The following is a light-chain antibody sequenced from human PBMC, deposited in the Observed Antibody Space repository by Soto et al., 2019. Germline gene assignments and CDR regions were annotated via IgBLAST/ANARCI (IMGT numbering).Light chain of an antibody. V-gene: IGLV2-14*01. CDR3: NSYTSSSIHV. CDR2: DVS. Sequence: QSALTQPASVSASPGQSITISCTGTSSDVGGYNYVSWYQQHPGKAPKLMIYDVSNRPSGVSDRFSGSKSGNTASLTISGLQAEDEADYYCNSYTSSSIHVFGTGTKVTVL. J-gene: IGLJ1*01. CDR1: SSDVGGYNY.